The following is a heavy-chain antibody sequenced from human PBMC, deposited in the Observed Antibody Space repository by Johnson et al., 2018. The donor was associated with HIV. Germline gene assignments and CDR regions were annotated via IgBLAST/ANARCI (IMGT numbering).Heavy chain of an antibody. CDR1: GFTFSSNY. J-gene: IGHJ3*02. V-gene: IGHV3-66*01. D-gene: IGHD2-15*01. CDR2: IYTGGAT. Sequence: VQLVESGGDLVQPGGSLRLSCAASGFTFSSNYMNWVRQAPGKGLEWVSLIYTGGATYYTESVKGRFSISRDNSNNILYLQMNSLRAEDTAVYYCTGVSSTSWALDIWGQGTLVTVSS. CDR3: TGVSSTSWALDI.